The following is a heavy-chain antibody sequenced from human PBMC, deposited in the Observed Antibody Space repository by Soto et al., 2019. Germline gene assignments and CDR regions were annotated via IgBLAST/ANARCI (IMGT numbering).Heavy chain of an antibody. Sequence: HPGGSLRLSCAASGFTFSSYAMHWVRQAPGKGLEWVAVISYDGSNKYYADSVKGRFTISRDNSKNTLYLQMNSLRAEDTAVYYCARGGSYGYYYYGMDVWGQGTTVTVSS. V-gene: IGHV3-30-3*01. CDR2: ISYDGSNK. D-gene: IGHD5-18*01. CDR3: ARGGSYGYYYYGMDV. J-gene: IGHJ6*02. CDR1: GFTFSSYA.